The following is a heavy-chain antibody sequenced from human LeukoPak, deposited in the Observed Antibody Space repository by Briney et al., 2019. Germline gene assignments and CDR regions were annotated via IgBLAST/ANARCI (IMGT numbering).Heavy chain of an antibody. J-gene: IGHJ4*02. D-gene: IGHD3-10*01. CDR1: GFTFSSYE. V-gene: IGHV3-48*03. CDR2: ISSSGSTI. Sequence: GGSLRLSCAASGFTFSSYEMSWVRQAPGKGLEWVSYISSSGSTIYYADSVKGRFTISRDNAKNSLHLQMNSLRAEDTAVYYCARGGSGNYYTLFDYWGQGTLVTVSS. CDR3: ARGGSGNYYTLFDY.